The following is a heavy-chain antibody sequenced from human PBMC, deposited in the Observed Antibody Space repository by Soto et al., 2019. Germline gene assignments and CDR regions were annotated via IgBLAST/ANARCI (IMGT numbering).Heavy chain of an antibody. Sequence: GGSLRLSCAASGLIFSSSAMHWVRQAPGKGLEWVALISYDGSNKYYADSVEGRFTISRDNSKSTVYLQMNSLRAEDTAIYYCAKDTYYYDSSGYYVFDYWGQGALVTVSS. CDR3: AKDTYYYDSSGYYVFDY. V-gene: IGHV3-30*18. CDR2: ISYDGSNK. D-gene: IGHD3-22*01. CDR1: GLIFSSSA. J-gene: IGHJ4*02.